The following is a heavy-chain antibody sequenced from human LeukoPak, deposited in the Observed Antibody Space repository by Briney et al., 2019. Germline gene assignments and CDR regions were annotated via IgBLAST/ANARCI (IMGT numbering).Heavy chain of an antibody. Sequence: GGSLRLSCAASGFTFSSYWMSWVRQAPGKGLEWVANIKQDGSEKYYVDSVKGRFTISRDNAKNSLYLQMNSLRAEDTAVYYCANHDYGDHVGYWGQGTLVTVSS. CDR3: ANHDYGDHVGY. J-gene: IGHJ4*02. D-gene: IGHD4-17*01. CDR2: IKQDGSEK. CDR1: GFTFSSYW. V-gene: IGHV3-7*01.